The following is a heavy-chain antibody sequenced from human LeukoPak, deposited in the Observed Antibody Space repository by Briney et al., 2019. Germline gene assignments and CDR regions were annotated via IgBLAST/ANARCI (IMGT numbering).Heavy chain of an antibody. Sequence: GGSLRLSCAASGFTFSSYGMHWVRQAPGKGLEWVAFIRYDGSNKYYADSVQGRFTISRDNSKNTLYLQMNSLRAEDTAVYYCAKDKGSGFPDYWGQGTLVTVSS. CDR2: IRYDGSNK. J-gene: IGHJ4*02. V-gene: IGHV3-30*02. CDR1: GFTFSSYG. CDR3: AKDKGSGFPDY. D-gene: IGHD3-3*01.